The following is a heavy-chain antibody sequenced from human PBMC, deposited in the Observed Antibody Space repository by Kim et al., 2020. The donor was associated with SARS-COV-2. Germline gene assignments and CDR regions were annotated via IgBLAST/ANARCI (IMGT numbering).Heavy chain of an antibody. V-gene: IGHV5-51*01. Sequence: GESLKISCKASGYSFTTYWIGWVRQMPGKGLEWMGIMYLGDSDTRYSPSFQGQVTISADESISTAYLQWSSLKASDTAMYFCAKSRYCSGGRCHTFDNWGQGTLVTVSS. D-gene: IGHD2-15*01. CDR3: AKSRYCSGGRCHTFDN. J-gene: IGHJ4*02. CDR2: MYLGDSDT. CDR1: GYSFTTYW.